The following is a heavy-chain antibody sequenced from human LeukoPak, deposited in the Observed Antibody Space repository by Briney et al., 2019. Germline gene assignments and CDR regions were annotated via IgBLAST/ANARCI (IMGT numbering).Heavy chain of an antibody. CDR2: IIPILGTA. V-gene: IGHV1-69*13. CDR3: ARVGERYYDILTGSLPPDY. CDR1: GGTFSSYA. J-gene: IGHJ4*02. Sequence: SVKVSCKASGGTFSSYAISWVRQAPGQGLEWMGGIIPILGTANYAQKFQGRVTITADESTSTAYMELSSLRSEDTAVYYCARVGERYYDILTGSLPPDYWGQGTLVTVSS. D-gene: IGHD3-9*01.